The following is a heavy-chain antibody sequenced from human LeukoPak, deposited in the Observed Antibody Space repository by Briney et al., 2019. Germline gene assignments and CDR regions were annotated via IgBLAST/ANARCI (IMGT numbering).Heavy chain of an antibody. V-gene: IGHV1-69*05. CDR2: IIPIFGTA. D-gene: IGHD6-13*01. Sequence: ASVKVSCKASGGTFSSYAISWVRQAPGQGLEWMGGIIPIFGTANYAQKFQGRVTITTDESTSTAYMELSSLRSEDTAVYYCARDAAAYSSSWYYMDVWGKGTTVTVSS. CDR3: ARDAAAYSSSWYYMDV. CDR1: GGTFSSYA. J-gene: IGHJ6*03.